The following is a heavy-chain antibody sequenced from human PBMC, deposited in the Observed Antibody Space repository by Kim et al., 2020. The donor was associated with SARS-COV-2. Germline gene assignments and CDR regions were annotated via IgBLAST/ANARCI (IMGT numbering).Heavy chain of an antibody. V-gene: IGHV3-48*03. CDR2: ISSSGSTI. D-gene: IGHD3-10*01. CDR3: ATHGGVDYSNGMDV. Sequence: GGSLRLSCAASGFTFSNYDLNWVRQAPGKGLEWVAYISSSGSTIYYADSVKGRFTISRDNAKNSLFLQMSSLRAEDTAVYYCATHGGVDYSNGMDVCCQG. J-gene: IGHJ6*02. CDR1: GFTFSNYD.